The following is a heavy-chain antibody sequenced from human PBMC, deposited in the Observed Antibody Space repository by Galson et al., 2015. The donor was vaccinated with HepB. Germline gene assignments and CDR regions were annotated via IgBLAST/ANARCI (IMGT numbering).Heavy chain of an antibody. CDR2: IYPGDSDT. D-gene: IGHD3-22*01. V-gene: IGHV5-51*03. J-gene: IGHJ4*02. CDR3: ARRHYYDSSGYYYFDY. CDR1: GYSFTSYW. Sequence: QSGAEVKKPGESLKISCKGSGYSFTSYWIGWVRQMPGKGLEWMGIIYPGDSDTRYSPSFQGQVTISADKSISAAYLQWSSLKASDTAMYYCARRHYYDSSGYYYFDYWGQGTLVTVPS.